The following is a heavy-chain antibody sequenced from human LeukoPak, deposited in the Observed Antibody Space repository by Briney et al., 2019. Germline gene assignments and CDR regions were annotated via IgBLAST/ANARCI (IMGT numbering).Heavy chain of an antibody. CDR3: ARGPRRGYSYGQHYYFDY. D-gene: IGHD5-18*01. CDR1: GGSFSGYY. Sequence: SETLSLTCAVYGGSFSGYYCSWIREPPGKGLEWIGEINQSGSTNYSPSLKSRVTISVDTSKNQFSLRLSSVTAADTAVYYCARGPRRGYSYGQHYYFDYWGQGTLVTVSS. J-gene: IGHJ4*02. V-gene: IGHV4-34*01. CDR2: INQSGST.